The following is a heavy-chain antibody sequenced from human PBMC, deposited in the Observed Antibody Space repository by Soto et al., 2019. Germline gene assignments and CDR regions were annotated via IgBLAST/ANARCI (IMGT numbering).Heavy chain of an antibody. CDR2: IYYSGST. V-gene: IGHV4-31*03. CDR3: ARGKGYSYGPYYFDY. J-gene: IGHJ4*02. Sequence: PSETLSLTCTVSGGSISSEGYYWSWFRQLPGKGLEWIGDIYYSGSTYYNPSLKSRLIISGDASKNQFSLKLSSVTAADMALYYCARGKGYSYGPYYFDYWGQGTLVTVSS. CDR1: GGSISSEGYY. D-gene: IGHD5-18*01.